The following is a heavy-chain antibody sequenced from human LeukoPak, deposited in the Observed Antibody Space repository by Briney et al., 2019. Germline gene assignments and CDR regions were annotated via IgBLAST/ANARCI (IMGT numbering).Heavy chain of an antibody. V-gene: IGHV3-74*01. Sequence: GGSLRLSCAASGFTFSTYWMHWVRQAPGKGLVWVSRINGDGSRSNYADSVKGRFTISRDNARNTLYLQMNSLRAEDTALYYCARTSPTSHLDFWGQGTLVTVSS. CDR2: INGDGSRS. D-gene: IGHD3-16*01. CDR1: GFTFSTYW. J-gene: IGHJ4*02. CDR3: ARTSPTSHLDF.